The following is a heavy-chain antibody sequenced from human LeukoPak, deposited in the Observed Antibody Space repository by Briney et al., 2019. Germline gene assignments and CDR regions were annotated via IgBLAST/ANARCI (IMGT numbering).Heavy chain of an antibody. Sequence: GGSLRLSCAASGFTLSSYSMNWVRHPPGKGLECVSYISSSSSSIYYAVAVKCRITISRDNAKNSLYLQMNSLRAEDTAVYYCARYGDRGSGNDYWGQGTLVTVSS. J-gene: IGHJ4*02. CDR2: ISSSSSSI. CDR3: ARYGDRGSGNDY. CDR1: GFTLSSYS. D-gene: IGHD3-10*01. V-gene: IGHV3-48*01.